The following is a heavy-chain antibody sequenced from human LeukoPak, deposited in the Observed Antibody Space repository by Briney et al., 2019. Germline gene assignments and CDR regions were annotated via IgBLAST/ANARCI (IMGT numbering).Heavy chain of an antibody. CDR3: ARDAITMVRGKWFDP. V-gene: IGHV4-34*01. Sequence: SETLSLTCAVYGGSFSGYYRSWIRQPPGKGLEWIGEINHSGSTNYNPSLKSRVTISVDTSKNQFSLKLSSVTAADTAVYYCARDAITMVRGKWFDPWGQGTLVTVSS. J-gene: IGHJ5*02. CDR1: GGSFSGYY. CDR2: INHSGST. D-gene: IGHD3-10*01.